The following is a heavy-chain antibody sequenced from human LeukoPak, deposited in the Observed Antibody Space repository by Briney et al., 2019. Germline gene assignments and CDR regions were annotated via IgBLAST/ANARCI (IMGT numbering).Heavy chain of an antibody. CDR3: NVLLWFGELENWFDP. D-gene: IGHD3-10*01. CDR1: GFTFGDYA. CDR2: IRSKAYGGTT. V-gene: IGHV3-49*04. J-gene: IGHJ5*02. Sequence: GGSLRLSCTAPGFTFGDYAMSWVRQAPGKGLEWVGFIRSKAYGGTTEYAASVKGRFTISRDDSKSIAYLQMNSLKTEDTAVYYCNVLLWFGELENWFDPWGQGTLVTVSS.